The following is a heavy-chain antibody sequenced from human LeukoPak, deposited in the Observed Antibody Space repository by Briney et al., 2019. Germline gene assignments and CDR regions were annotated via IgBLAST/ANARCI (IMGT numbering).Heavy chain of an antibody. Sequence: PSETLSLTCTVSGYSISRNNYWGWIRQPPGKGLEYIGSISHFGSTYYNPSLKSRVTMSVDTSKNQFSLKLSSVTAADTAVYYCARGPEWLLYFDYWGQGTLVTVSS. D-gene: IGHD3-3*01. CDR1: GYSISRNNY. J-gene: IGHJ4*02. V-gene: IGHV4-38-2*02. CDR2: ISHFGST. CDR3: ARGPEWLLYFDY.